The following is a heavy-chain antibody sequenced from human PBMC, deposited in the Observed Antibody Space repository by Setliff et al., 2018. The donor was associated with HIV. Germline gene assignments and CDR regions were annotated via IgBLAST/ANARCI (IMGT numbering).Heavy chain of an antibody. Sequence: SETLSLTCTVSGASISRRGYYWSWLRQHPGEGLEWIGYISHSGNTYYSPSLTSRISMSLDTSENQFSLTLNFVTAADTALYYCARQPRGFSYSYFDYWGQGALVTVS. D-gene: IGHD5-18*01. V-gene: IGHV4-31*03. CDR2: ISHSGNT. J-gene: IGHJ4*02. CDR1: GASISRRGYY. CDR3: ARQPRGFSYSYFDY.